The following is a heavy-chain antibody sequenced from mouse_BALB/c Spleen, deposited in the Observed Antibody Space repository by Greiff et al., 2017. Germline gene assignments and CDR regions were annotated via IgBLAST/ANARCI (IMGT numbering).Heavy chain of an antibody. CDR3: MGLGQFAY. CDR1: GFTFSSFG. Sequence: EVQVVESGGGLVQPGGSRKLSCAASGFTFSSFGMHWVRQAPEKGLEWVAYISSGSSTIYYADTVKGRFTISRDNPKNTLFLQMTSLRSEDTAMYYCMGLGQFAYWGQGTLVTVSA. CDR2: ISSGSSTI. V-gene: IGHV5-17*02. J-gene: IGHJ3*01. D-gene: IGHD4-1*01.